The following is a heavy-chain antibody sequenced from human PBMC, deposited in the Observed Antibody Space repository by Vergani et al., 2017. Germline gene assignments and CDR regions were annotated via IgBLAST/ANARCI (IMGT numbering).Heavy chain of an antibody. CDR3: ARLRSLSGYGRYYYYYMDV. CDR1: GGTFSSYA. CDR2: IIPIFGTA. D-gene: IGHD3-22*01. Sequence: QVQLVQSGAEVKKPGSSVKVSCKASGGTFSSYAISWVRQAPGQGLEWMGGIIPIFGTANYAQKFQGRVTITADESTSTAYMELSSLRSEDTAVYYCARLRSLSGYGRYYYYYMDVWGKGTTVTVSS. J-gene: IGHJ6*03. V-gene: IGHV1-69*01.